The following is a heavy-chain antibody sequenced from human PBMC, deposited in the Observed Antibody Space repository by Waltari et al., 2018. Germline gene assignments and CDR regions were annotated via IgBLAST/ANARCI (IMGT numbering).Heavy chain of an antibody. CDR2: ISWNGGTI. J-gene: IGHJ4*02. Sequence: EVQLVESGGGLVQPGGSLRLPCAASGFTFDDFSIPGVRLVAGRGLEWVSAISWNGGTIAYADSVKGRFTISRDNTKSSLHLQMHSLRTEDTAVYYCAKDMRLRGILITSVDFWGQGIPVTVSS. V-gene: IGHV3-9*01. CDR3: AKDMRLRGILITSVDF. D-gene: IGHD3-10*01. CDR1: GFTFDDFS.